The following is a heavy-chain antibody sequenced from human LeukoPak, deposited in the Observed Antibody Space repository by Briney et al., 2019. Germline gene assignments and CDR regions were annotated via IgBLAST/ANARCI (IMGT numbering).Heavy chain of an antibody. CDR1: GYTFTSYG. D-gene: IGHD3-10*01. CDR3: ARDWFITLGALSYNWFDP. CDR2: ISAYNGNT. J-gene: IGHJ5*02. V-gene: IGHV1-18*01. Sequence: GASVKVSCKASGYTFTSYGISWVRQAPGQGLEWMGWISAYNGNTNYAQKLQGRVTMTTDTSTSTAYMELRSLRSDDTAVYYCARDWFITLGALSYNWFDPWGQGTLVTVSS.